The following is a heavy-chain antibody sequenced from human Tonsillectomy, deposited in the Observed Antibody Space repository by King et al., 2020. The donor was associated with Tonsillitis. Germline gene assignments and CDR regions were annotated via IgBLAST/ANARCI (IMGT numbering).Heavy chain of an antibody. CDR3: ARDETAAGPDFSLDY. J-gene: IGHJ4*02. V-gene: IGHV3-30-3*01. Sequence: VQLVESGGGVVQPGRSLRLSCAASGFTFSSYAMHWVRQAPGKGLEWVAVISYDGTHKYYADSVKGRFTISRDTSKNTLWLQMSSLRGEDTAVYYCARDETAAGPDFSLDYWGQGTLVTVSS. CDR2: ISYDGTHK. CDR1: GFTFSSYA. D-gene: IGHD6-13*01.